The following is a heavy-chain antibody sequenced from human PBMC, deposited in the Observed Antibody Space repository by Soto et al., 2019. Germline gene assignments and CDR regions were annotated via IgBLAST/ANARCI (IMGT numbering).Heavy chain of an antibody. CDR1: VLSDHTKL. CDR3: RSPRSGSSSGVGH. Sequence: SVNVSRKGSVLSDHTKLCIHWVRRAPGQGLEWMGSINPNSGETNYAQNFQGRVTMTTDTSISTAYMEVSSLTSDDTAVYYCRSPRSGSSSGVGHWGHGTVVTVSS. CDR2: INPNSGET. V-gene: IGHV1-2*02. J-gene: IGHJ4*03. D-gene: IGHD3-22*01.